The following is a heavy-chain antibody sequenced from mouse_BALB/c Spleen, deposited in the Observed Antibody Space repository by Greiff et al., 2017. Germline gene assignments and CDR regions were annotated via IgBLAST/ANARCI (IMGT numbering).Heavy chain of an antibody. V-gene: IGHV3-2*02. CDR1: GYSITSDYA. CDR2: ISYSGST. Sequence: EVKLVESGPGLVKPSQSLSLTCTVTGYSITSDYAWNWIRQFPGNKLEWMGYISYSGSTSYNPSLKSRISITRDTSKNQFFLQLNSVTTEDTATYYCANSYYGNSYAMDYWGQGTSVTVSS. CDR3: ANSYYGNSYAMDY. D-gene: IGHD2-10*01. J-gene: IGHJ4*01.